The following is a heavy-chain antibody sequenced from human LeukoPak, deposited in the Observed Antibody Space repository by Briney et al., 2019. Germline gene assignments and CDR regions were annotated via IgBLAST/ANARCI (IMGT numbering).Heavy chain of an antibody. CDR1: GYTFTAYY. Sequence: ASVKVSCKASGYTFTAYYLQWVRLAPGQGLEWMGWINPKSGGTEYAQRFQGRVTMTRDTSISTAYMELSRLRSDDTAVYYCARELKGGSYDYWGQGTLVTVSS. V-gene: IGHV1-2*02. D-gene: IGHD1-26*01. CDR3: ARELKGGSYDY. J-gene: IGHJ4*02. CDR2: INPKSGGT.